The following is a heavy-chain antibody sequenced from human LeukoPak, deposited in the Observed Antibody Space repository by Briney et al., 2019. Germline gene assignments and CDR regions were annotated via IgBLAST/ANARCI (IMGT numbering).Heavy chain of an antibody. CDR3: ARHPHYYDSSRTETTPWDY. V-gene: IGHV5-51*01. CDR1: GYSFTSYW. J-gene: IGHJ4*02. CDR2: IYPGDSDT. Sequence: GESLKISCKGSGYSFTSYWIGWVRQMPGKGLEWMGIIYPGDSDTRYSPSFQGQVTISADKSISTAYLQWSSLKASDTAMYYCARHPHYYDSSRTETTPWDYWGQGTLVTVSS. D-gene: IGHD3-22*01.